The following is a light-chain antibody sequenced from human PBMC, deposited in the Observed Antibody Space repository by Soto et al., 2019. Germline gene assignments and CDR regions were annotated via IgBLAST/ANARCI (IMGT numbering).Light chain of an antibody. CDR3: CSYTSSTTYV. CDR1: SSDVGSYNY. V-gene: IGLV2-14*01. Sequence: QSALTQPASLSGSPGQSITISCTGTSSDVGSYNYVSWYQQHPGKAPKLMIYEVSNRPSGVSNRFSGSKSGNTASLTISGLQAEDEADYYCCSYTSSTTYVFGTGTKLTVL. J-gene: IGLJ1*01. CDR2: EVS.